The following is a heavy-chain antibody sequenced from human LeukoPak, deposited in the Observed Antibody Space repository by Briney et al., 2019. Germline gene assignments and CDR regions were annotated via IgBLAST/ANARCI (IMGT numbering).Heavy chain of an antibody. V-gene: IGHV4-34*01. J-gene: IGHJ5*02. Sequence: SETLSLTCAVYGGSFSGYYWSWIRQPPGKGLEWIGEINRSGSTNYNPSLKSRVTISVDTSKNQFSLKLSSVTAADTAVYYCARLASSWFDPWGQGTLVTVSS. CDR1: GGSFSGYY. CDR3: ARLASSWFDP. CDR2: INRSGST.